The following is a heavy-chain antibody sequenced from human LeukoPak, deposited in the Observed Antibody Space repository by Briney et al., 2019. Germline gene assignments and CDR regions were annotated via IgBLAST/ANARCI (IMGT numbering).Heavy chain of an antibody. CDR3: AKDHLVLRFLEWLPPPDY. J-gene: IGHJ4*02. CDR2: IRYDGSNK. CDR1: GFTFSSYG. D-gene: IGHD3-3*01. V-gene: IGHV3-30*02. Sequence: GGSLRLSCAASGFTFSSYGMHWVRQAPGKGLEWVAFIRYDGSNKYYADSVKGRFTISRDNSKNTLYLQMNSLRAEDTAVYYCAKDHLVLRFLEWLPPPDYWGQGTLVTVSS.